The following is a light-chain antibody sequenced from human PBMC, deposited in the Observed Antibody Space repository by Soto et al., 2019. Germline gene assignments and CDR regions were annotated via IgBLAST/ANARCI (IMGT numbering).Light chain of an antibody. V-gene: IGLV2-23*01. Sequence: QAVVTQPASVSGSPGQSITISCTGTSSDVGSYNLVSWYQHHPGKAPKLMIFEGIKRPSGVSNRFSGSKSDITASLTISGLQAEDEADYYCCSYAGSSTPAIFGGGTKLTVL. CDR2: EGI. CDR3: CSYAGSSTPAI. J-gene: IGLJ2*01. CDR1: SSDVGSYNL.